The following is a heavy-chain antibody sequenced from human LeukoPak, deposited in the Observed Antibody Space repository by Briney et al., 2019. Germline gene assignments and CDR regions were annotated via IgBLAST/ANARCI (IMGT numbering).Heavy chain of an antibody. CDR2: MYHSGTT. CDR1: GYSISSDYY. CDR3: ARMHSGTYFPLCALDI. V-gene: IGHV4-38-2*02. D-gene: IGHD1-26*01. Sequence: PSETLSLTCTVSGYSISSDYYWAWIRQPPGKGLEWIGSMYHSGTTYYNPSLKSRVTVSVDTSNNQFSLKLNSVTAADTAVYYCARMHSGTYFPLCALDIWGQGTMVTVSS. J-gene: IGHJ3*02.